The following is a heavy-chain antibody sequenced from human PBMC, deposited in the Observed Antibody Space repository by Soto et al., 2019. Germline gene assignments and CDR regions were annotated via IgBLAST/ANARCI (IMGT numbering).Heavy chain of an antibody. CDR1: GGSISSGDYY. CDR3: ARVARTIFGVVISYYYYGMDV. CDR2: IYYSGST. J-gene: IGHJ6*02. Sequence: SETLSLTCTVSGGSISSGDYYWSWIRQPPGKGLEWIGYIYYSGSTYYNPSLKSRLTISVDTSKNQFSLNLSYLTAADTAVYYSARVARTIFGVVISYYYYGMDVWGQGTTVTVSS. D-gene: IGHD3-3*01. V-gene: IGHV4-30-4*01.